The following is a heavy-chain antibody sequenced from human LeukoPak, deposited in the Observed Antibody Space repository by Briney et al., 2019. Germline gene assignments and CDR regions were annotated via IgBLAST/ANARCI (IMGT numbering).Heavy chain of an antibody. J-gene: IGHJ4*02. CDR1: GGSFNGYY. D-gene: IGHD3-22*01. Sequence: PSETLSLTCTVHGGSFNGYYWSWIRQPPGKGLEWIGEINHSGDTNYNPSLKSRVTISLDTSKNQFSLEVNSVTAADTAVYYCARSSYDRRGYYIDYWGQGTLVTVSS. CDR3: ARSSYDRRGYYIDY. V-gene: IGHV4-34*01. CDR2: INHSGDT.